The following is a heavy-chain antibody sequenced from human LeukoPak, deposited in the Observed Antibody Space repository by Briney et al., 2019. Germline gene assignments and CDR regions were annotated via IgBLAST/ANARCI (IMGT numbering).Heavy chain of an antibody. D-gene: IGHD3-22*01. Sequence: SETLSLTCTVSGGSISSYYWSWIRQPPGKGREWIGYIYYSGSTNYNPSLKSRVTISVDTSKNQFSLKLSSVTAADTAVYYCAGYNYYDSSGYYYWGQGTLVTVSS. CDR1: GGSISSYY. CDR3: AGYNYYDSSGYYY. CDR2: IYYSGST. V-gene: IGHV4-59*08. J-gene: IGHJ4*02.